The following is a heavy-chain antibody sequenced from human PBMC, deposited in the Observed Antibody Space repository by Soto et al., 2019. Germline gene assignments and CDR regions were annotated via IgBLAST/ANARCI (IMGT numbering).Heavy chain of an antibody. D-gene: IGHD3-3*01. CDR3: ARRPLSDWYFDL. CDR2: IYYSGST. Sequence: QLQLQESGPGLVKPSETLSLTCTVSGGSISSGSYYWGWIRQPPGKGLEWIGNIYYSGSTYYNPSLKRRVTISIDTSKNQFSLKLSSVTAADTVVYYCARRPLSDWYFDLWGRGTLVTVSS. J-gene: IGHJ2*01. V-gene: IGHV4-39*01. CDR1: GGSISSGSYY.